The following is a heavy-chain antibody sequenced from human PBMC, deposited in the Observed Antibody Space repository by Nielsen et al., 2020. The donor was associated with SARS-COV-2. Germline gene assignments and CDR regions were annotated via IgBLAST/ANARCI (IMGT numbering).Heavy chain of an antibody. Sequence: GESLKISCEVSGFTFSSYWMTWVRQAPGKGLEWVASINGDGSDKYYVDSVKGRFTISRDNPKNSLYLQMGRLRAEDTAVYYCARCRRPYLLFSGDYYWYVDLWGRGTLVTVSS. J-gene: IGHJ2*01. CDR1: GFTFSSYW. D-gene: IGHD4-17*01. V-gene: IGHV3-7*01. CDR3: ARCRRPYLLFSGDYYWYVDL. CDR2: INGDGSDK.